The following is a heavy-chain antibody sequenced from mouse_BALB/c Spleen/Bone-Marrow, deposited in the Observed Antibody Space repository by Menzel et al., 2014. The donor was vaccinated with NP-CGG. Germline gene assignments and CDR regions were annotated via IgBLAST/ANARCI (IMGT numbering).Heavy chain of an antibody. J-gene: IGHJ3*01. CDR2: IWRGGST. CDR1: GFPLTSYG. CDR3: AENGGYDGWFAY. V-gene: IGHV2-5-1*01. D-gene: IGHD2-14*01. Sequence: VQLQQSGPSLVQPSQSLSITCTVSGFPLTSYGVHWVRQSPGKGLEWLGVIWRGGSTDYNAAFMSRLSITKDNSKSQVFLKMNSLQADDTAIYYCAENGGYDGWFAYWGQGTLVTVSA.